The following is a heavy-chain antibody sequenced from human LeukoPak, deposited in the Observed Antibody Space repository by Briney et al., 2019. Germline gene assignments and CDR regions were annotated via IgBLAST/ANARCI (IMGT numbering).Heavy chain of an antibody. D-gene: IGHD2-2*03. V-gene: IGHV3-30-3*01. CDR2: ISYDGSNK. CDR3: ARDGYCSSTSCYNLKLYYFDY. J-gene: IGHJ4*02. CDR1: GFTFGSYA. Sequence: PGGSLRLSCAASGFTFGSYAMHWVRQAPGKGLEWVAVISYDGSNKYYADSVKGRFTISRDNSKNTLYLQMNSLRAEDTAVYYCARDGYCSSTSCYNLKLYYFDYWGQGTLVTVSS.